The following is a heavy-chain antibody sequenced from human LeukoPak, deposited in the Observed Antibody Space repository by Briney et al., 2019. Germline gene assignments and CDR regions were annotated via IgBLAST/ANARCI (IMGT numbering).Heavy chain of an antibody. D-gene: IGHD2-15*01. CDR2: LSGFNENT. V-gene: IGHV1-18*01. Sequence: ASVKVSCKASGDTFSSYGINWVRQAPGQGLEWMGWLSGFNENTNFAQRFQDRVTMTIDKSTSTAYMELRNLRSDDTAVYYCARLVVQGFSYFDSWGQGTLVTVSS. J-gene: IGHJ4*02. CDR3: ARLVVQGFSYFDS. CDR1: GDTFSSYG.